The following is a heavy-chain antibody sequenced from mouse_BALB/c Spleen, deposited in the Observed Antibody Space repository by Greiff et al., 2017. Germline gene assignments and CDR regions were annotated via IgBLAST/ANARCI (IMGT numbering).Heavy chain of an antibody. CDR3: ARGDRYSVLDY. CDR2: INPSTGYT. D-gene: IGHD2-14*01. V-gene: IGHV1-7*01. Sequence: VKLMESGAELAKPGASVKMSCKASGYTFTSYWMHWVKQRPGQGLEWIGYINPSTGYTEYNQKFKDKATLTADKSSSTAYMQLSSLTSEDSAVYYCARGDRYSVLDYWGQGTTLTVSS. CDR1: GYTFTSYW. J-gene: IGHJ2*01.